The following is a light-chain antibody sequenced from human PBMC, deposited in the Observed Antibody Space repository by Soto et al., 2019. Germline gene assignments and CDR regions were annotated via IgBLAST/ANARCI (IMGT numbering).Light chain of an antibody. CDR1: QNIATY. V-gene: IGKV1-39*01. CDR3: QQSYSTPIT. CDR2: AAS. J-gene: IGKJ5*01. Sequence: DIQMTQSPSSLSASVGDRVTITCRASQNIATYLNWYQQKPGKAPKLLIYAASSLQSGFPSRFSGSGSGTDFTLTISSLQPEDFATYYCQQSYSTPITFGQGTRLEN.